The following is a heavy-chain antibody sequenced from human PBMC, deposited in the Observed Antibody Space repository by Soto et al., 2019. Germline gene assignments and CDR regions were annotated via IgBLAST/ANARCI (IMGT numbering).Heavy chain of an antibody. V-gene: IGHV1-18*01. CDR3: ASDEGYKWNYGGSWFDP. CDR1: GYTFTSYG. CDR2: ISAYNGNT. D-gene: IGHD1-7*01. Sequence: QVQLVQSGAEVKKPGASVKVSCKASGYTFTSYGISWVRQAPGQGLEWMGWISAYNGNTNYAQKLQGRVTMTTDTSTSTAYMELRSLRSDDTAGYYCASDEGYKWNYGGSWFDPWGQGTLVTVSS. J-gene: IGHJ5*02.